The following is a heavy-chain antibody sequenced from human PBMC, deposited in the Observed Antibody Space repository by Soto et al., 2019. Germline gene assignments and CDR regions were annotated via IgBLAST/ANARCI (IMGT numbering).Heavy chain of an antibody. CDR3: ATGTAGDSSGYWVY. J-gene: IGHJ4*02. Sequence: SVKVSCKASGGTFSSYAINWVRQAPGQGLEWMGGIIPVLGTEDYSQKFQGRVTITADESTSTAYMELSSLRSEDAAVYYCATGTAGDSSGYWVYWGQGTLVTVSS. D-gene: IGHD3-22*01. V-gene: IGHV1-69*13. CDR2: IIPVLGTE. CDR1: GGTFSSYA.